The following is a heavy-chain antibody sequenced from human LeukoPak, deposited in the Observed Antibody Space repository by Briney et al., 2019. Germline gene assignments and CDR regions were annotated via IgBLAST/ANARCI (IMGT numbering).Heavy chain of an antibody. D-gene: IGHD5-18*01. CDR2: INHSGST. J-gene: IGHJ5*02. CDR3: ARYLTWIQLNNWFDP. V-gene: IGHV4-34*01. CDR1: GGSFSGYY. Sequence: PSETLSLICAVYGGSFSGYYWSWIRQPPGKGLEWIGEINHSGSTNYNPSLKSRVTISVDTSKNQFSLKLSSVTAADTAVYYCARYLTWIQLNNWFDPWGQGTLVTVSS.